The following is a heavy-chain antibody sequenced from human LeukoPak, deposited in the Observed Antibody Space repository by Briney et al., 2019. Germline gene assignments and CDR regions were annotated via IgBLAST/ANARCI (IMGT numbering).Heavy chain of an antibody. CDR1: GGTFSSYA. J-gene: IGHJ1*01. V-gene: IGHV1-69*13. CDR3: ARVIQLPNEYFQH. CDR2: IIPIFGTA. Sequence: SVKVSCKASGGTFSSYAISWVRQAPGQGVEWMGGIIPIFGTANYAQKLQRIVTTTADESTTTAYMELSSLRADTTAVYYCARVIQLPNEYFQHWGQGTLVTVSS. D-gene: IGHD2-2*01.